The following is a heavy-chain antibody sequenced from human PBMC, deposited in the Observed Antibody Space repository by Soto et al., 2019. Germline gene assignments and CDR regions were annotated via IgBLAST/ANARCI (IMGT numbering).Heavy chain of an antibody. J-gene: IGHJ4*02. CDR3: AKDWGHGDYVFDN. CDR2: ILDDGRNK. CDR1: GFSFNTFG. Sequence: QVQLVESGGGVVQPGRSLRLSCAASGFSFNTFGIHWVRQAPGKGLEWVALILDDGRNKYFADSVKGRFTISRDNSNNTLYLQMNSLRAEDTAVYYCAKDWGHGDYVFDNWGQGTLVIVSS. V-gene: IGHV3-30*18. D-gene: IGHD4-17*01.